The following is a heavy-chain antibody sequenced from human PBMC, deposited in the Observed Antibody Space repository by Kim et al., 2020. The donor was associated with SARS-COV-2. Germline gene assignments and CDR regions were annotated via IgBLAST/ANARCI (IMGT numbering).Heavy chain of an antibody. J-gene: IGHJ6*02. Sequence: QEFQGRGTITADESTGTAYMELSSLRSEETAVYYCARGGSYYYYGMDVWGQGTTVTVSS. CDR3: ARGGSYYYYGMDV. V-gene: IGHV1-69*01. D-gene: IGHD1-26*01.